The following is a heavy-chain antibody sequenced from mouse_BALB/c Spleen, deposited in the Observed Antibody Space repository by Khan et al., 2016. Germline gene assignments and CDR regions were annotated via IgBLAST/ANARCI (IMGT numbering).Heavy chain of an antibody. Sequence: QIQLVQSGPELKKPGETVKISCKASGYTFTNYGMNWVKQAPGKGLKWMGWINTYTGEPTYADDFKGRFAFSLVTSASTAYLKINNLKNEDTATYFCARHYDYAPFAYWGQGTLVTVSA. J-gene: IGHJ3*01. V-gene: IGHV9-3-1*01. CDR3: ARHYDYAPFAY. D-gene: IGHD2-4*01. CDR2: INTYTGEP. CDR1: GYTFTNYG.